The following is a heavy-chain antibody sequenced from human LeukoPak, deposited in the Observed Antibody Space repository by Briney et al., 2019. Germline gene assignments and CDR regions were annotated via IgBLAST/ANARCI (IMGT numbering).Heavy chain of an antibody. CDR3: ARTIPYGSGRQHPGKYYFDY. D-gene: IGHD3-10*01. J-gene: IGHJ4*02. CDR2: IYSGGST. CDR1: GFTVSLKY. V-gene: IGHV3-53*01. Sequence: GGSLRLSCAASGFTVSLKYMSWVRQAPGKGPEWVSVIYSGGSTYYADSVKGRFTISRDDPKNTVYLQMDSLRAEDTAVYYCARTIPYGSGRQHPGKYYFDYWGQGTLVTVSS.